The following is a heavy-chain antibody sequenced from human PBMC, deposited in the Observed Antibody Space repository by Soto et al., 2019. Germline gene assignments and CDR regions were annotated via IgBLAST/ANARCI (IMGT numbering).Heavy chain of an antibody. CDR2: IYYSGST. D-gene: IGHD6-6*01. J-gene: IGHJ6*02. CDR3: ARVRPEMSSGYAMDV. CDR1: GGSIRSYY. V-gene: IGHV4-59*01. Sequence: QVQLQESGPGLVKPSETLSLTCTVSGGSIRSYYWGWIRQPPGKGLEWIGYIYYSGSTNYNPSLKSRVTISVDTSKNQFYMKLSSVTAADTAVYYCARVRPEMSSGYAMDVWGQGTTVTVSS.